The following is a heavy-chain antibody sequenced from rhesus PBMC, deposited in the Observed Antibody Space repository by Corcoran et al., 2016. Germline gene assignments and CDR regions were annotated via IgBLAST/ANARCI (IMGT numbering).Heavy chain of an antibody. Sequence: EVQLVQSGAEVKRPGESLRISCKTSGYRYTSSWISWVRQMPGKGLEWMGRPYPGYSDTSSSPSFQGQVTISADKSISTTYLQWSSLKASDTATYYCAKRDSSGWSFFDYWGQGVLVTVSS. CDR1: GYRYTSSW. J-gene: IGHJ4*01. CDR3: AKRDSSGWSFFDY. D-gene: IGHD6S26*01. V-gene: IGHV5S1*01. CDR2: PYPGYSDT.